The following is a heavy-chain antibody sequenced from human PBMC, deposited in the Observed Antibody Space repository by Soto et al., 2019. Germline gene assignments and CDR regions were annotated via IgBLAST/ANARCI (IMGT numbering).Heavy chain of an antibody. V-gene: IGHV4-61*01. J-gene: IGHJ4*02. D-gene: IGHD3-3*01. Sequence: SETLSLTCTVSGGSVSSGSYYWSWIRQPPGKGLEWIGYIYYSGSTNYNPSLKRRVTISVDTSKNQFSLKLSSVTAADTAVYYCARGGDFWSGYYDYWGQGTLVTVSS. CDR3: ARGGDFWSGYYDY. CDR2: IYYSGST. CDR1: GGSVSSGSYY.